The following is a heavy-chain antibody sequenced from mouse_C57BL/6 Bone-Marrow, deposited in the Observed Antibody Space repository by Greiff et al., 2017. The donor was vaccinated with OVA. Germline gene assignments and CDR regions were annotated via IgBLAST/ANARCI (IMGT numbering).Heavy chain of an antibody. Sequence: VQLQESGAELARPGASVKMSYKASGYTFTSYTMHWVKQRPGQGLEWIGYINPSSGYTKYNQKFKDKATLTADKSSSTAYMQLSSLTSEDSAVYYCARGGFRGFDYWGQGTTLTVSS. CDR1: GYTFTSYT. CDR2: INPSSGYT. J-gene: IGHJ2*01. CDR3: ARGGFRGFDY. D-gene: IGHD3-3*01. V-gene: IGHV1-4*01.